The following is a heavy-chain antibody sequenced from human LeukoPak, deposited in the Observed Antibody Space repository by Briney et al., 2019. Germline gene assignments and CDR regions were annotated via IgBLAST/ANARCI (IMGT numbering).Heavy chain of an antibody. CDR3: AREYYILTGYYNVRYFDY. CDR1: GGSISSGDYY. J-gene: IGHJ4*02. CDR2: IYYSGST. V-gene: IGHV4-30-4*01. Sequence: NPSETLSLTCTVSGGSISSGDYYWSWIRQPPGKGLEWIGYIYYSGSTYYNSSLKSRVTISVDTSKNQFSLKLSSVTAADTAVYYCAREYYILTGYYNVRYFDYWGQGTLVTVSS. D-gene: IGHD3-9*01.